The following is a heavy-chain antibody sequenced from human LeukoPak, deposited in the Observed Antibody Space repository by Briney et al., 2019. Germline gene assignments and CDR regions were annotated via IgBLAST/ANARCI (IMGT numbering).Heavy chain of an antibody. D-gene: IGHD3-22*01. CDR1: GYTFTSYD. CDR3: ARDREDDSSGYYPSY. CDR2: MNPNSGNT. Sequence: ASVKVSCKASGYTFTSYDINWVRQATGQGLEWMGWMNPNSGNTGYAQKFQGRVTMTRNTSISTAYMELSSLGSEDTAVYYCARDREDDSSGYYPSYWGQGTLVTVSS. J-gene: IGHJ4*02. V-gene: IGHV1-8*01.